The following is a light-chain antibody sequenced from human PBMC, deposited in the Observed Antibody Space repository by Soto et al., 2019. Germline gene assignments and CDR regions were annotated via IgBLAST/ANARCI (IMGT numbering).Light chain of an antibody. Sequence: EIVLTQSPGTLSLSPGERATLSCRASQSVRSNYLAWYQQKPGQAPRLLFYDASSRATGIPDRFSGSGSGTDFPLTISRLEPEDFAVYYCQQYGSSPATFGGGTKVDIK. CDR2: DAS. CDR1: QSVRSNY. V-gene: IGKV3-20*01. CDR3: QQYGSSPAT. J-gene: IGKJ4*01.